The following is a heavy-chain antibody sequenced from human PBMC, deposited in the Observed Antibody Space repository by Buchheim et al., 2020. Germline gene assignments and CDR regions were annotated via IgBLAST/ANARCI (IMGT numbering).Heavy chain of an antibody. D-gene: IGHD2-15*01. J-gene: IGHJ4*02. CDR3: ARLDQYCSGGTCYRYYFDY. CDR2: IYYSGST. Sequence: QLQLQESGPGLVKPSETLPLTCTVSGGSISSSSYYWGWIRQPPGKGLEWIGSIYYSGSTYYNPSLKSRVTISVDTSKNQFSLKLSSVTAADTAVYYCARLDQYCSGGTCYRYYFDYWGQGTL. CDR1: GGSISSSSYY. V-gene: IGHV4-39*01.